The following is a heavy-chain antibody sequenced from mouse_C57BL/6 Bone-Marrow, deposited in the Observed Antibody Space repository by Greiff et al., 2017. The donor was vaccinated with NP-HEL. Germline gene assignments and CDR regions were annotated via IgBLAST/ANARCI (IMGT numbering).Heavy chain of an antibody. CDR3: ARQNYGNYPFAY. J-gene: IGHJ3*01. Sequence: EVKVVESGGGLVKPGGSLKLSCAASGFTFSSYTMSWVRQTPEKRLEWVATISGGGGNTYYPDSVKGRFTISRDNAKNTLYLQMSSLRSEDTALYYCARQNYGNYPFAYWGQGTLVTVSA. D-gene: IGHD2-1*01. V-gene: IGHV5-9*01. CDR1: GFTFSSYT. CDR2: ISGGGGNT.